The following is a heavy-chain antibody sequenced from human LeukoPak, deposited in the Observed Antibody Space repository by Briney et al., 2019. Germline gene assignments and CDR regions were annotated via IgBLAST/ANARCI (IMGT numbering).Heavy chain of an antibody. D-gene: IGHD5-18*01. CDR1: GFTFSSYA. CDR2: ISGSGGST. V-gene: IGHV3-23*01. CDR3: ARGRGYSQSNWVDL. J-gene: IGHJ5*02. Sequence: PGGSLRLSCAASGFTFSSYAMSWVRQAPGKGLEWVSAISGSGGSTYYADSVKGRFTISRDNSKNTLYLQMNSLRAEDTAVYYCARGRGYSQSNWVDLWGQGTMVTVSA.